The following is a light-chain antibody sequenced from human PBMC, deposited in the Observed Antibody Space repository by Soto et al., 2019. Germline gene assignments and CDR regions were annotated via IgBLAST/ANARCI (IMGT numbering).Light chain of an antibody. CDR2: KAS. CDR3: QQYVTAFRS. Sequence: DIQMTQSPSTLSASVGDRVTITCRASQSISSWLAWYQQKPGTAPKLLIYKASSLQSGVPSRFSGSGSGTEFTLNISSLQPDDFATYYCQQYVTAFRSFGQGTKLDIK. CDR1: QSISSW. J-gene: IGKJ1*01. V-gene: IGKV1-5*03.